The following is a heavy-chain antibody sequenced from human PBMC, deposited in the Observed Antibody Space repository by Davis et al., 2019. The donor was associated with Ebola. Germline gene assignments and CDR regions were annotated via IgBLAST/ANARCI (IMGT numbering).Heavy chain of an antibody. D-gene: IGHD3-10*01. Sequence: PGGSLRLSCAASGFTFGSYGMHWVRQAPGKGLEWVATIKADGSAKYYVDSVKGRFTISRDNVKNSLYLQMDSLRAEDTAVYYCVKGGLWFGDWFDPWGQGTLVTVSS. CDR3: VKGGLWFGDWFDP. CDR2: IKADGSAK. J-gene: IGHJ5*02. V-gene: IGHV3-7*01. CDR1: GFTFGSYG.